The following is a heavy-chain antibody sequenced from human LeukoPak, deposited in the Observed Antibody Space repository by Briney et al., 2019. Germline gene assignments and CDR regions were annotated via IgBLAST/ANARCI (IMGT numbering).Heavy chain of an antibody. V-gene: IGHV4-59*01. CDR3: ARDQSHYAWGSDAFDI. Sequence: TSETLSLTCTVSGGSMSGYYWNWIRQPPGKGLEWIGYIYDNGNTNYNPSLKSRLTISIDTSKNQFSLNLTSVTAADTAVYFCARDQSHYAWGSDAFDIWRQPTMVTVSS. CDR1: GGSMSGYY. D-gene: IGHD3-16*01. CDR2: IYDNGNT. J-gene: IGHJ3*02.